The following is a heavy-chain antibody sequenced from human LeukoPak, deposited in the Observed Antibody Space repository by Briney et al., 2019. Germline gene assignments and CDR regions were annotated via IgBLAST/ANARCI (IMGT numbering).Heavy chain of an antibody. CDR1: GGSITSSSYY. Sequence: SETLSLTCSVSGGSITSSSYYWGWIRQPPGKGLEWIGSIFYSVTTYYNPSLKSRVTISVDTSNNQFSLKMSSVTAADTAVYYCARSRYYGSGSYWRSWFDPWGQGTLVTVSS. CDR2: IFYSVTT. J-gene: IGHJ5*02. CDR3: ARSRYYGSGSYWRSWFDP. D-gene: IGHD3-10*01. V-gene: IGHV4-39*01.